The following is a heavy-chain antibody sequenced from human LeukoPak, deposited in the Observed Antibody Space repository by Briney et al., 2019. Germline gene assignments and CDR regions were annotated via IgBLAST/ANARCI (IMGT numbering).Heavy chain of an antibody. D-gene: IGHD3-9*01. V-gene: IGHV3-48*03. CDR1: GFTFSSYE. Sequence: GGSLRLSCAASGFTFSSYEMNWVRQAPGKGLEWVSYISSSGSTIYYADSVKGRFTISRDNAKNSLYLQMNSLKTEDTAVYYCTTGYDILTGPYHYYMDVWGKGTTVTISS. J-gene: IGHJ6*03. CDR2: ISSSGSTI. CDR3: TTGYDILTGPYHYYMDV.